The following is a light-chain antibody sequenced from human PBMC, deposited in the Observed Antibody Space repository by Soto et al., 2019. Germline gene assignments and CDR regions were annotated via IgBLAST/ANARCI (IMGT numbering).Light chain of an antibody. J-gene: IGLJ2*01. CDR3: ETWDSNSVV. CDR2: LEGSGSY. CDR1: SGNSGYI. Sequence: QSVLTQSSSASASLGSSVKLTCTLSSGNSGYIIAWHQQQPGKAPRYLMKLEGSGSYNKGSGVPDRFSGSSSGPDRYLTISNLQVEDEADYDCETWDSNSVVFGGGTQLTVL. V-gene: IGLV4-60*02.